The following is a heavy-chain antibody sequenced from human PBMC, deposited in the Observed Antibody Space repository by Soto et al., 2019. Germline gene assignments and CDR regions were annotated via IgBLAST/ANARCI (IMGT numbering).Heavy chain of an antibody. Sequence: EVQLVESGGGLVQPGGSLRLSCAASGFTFSSYEMNWVRQAPGKGLEWVSYISSSGSTIYYADSVKGRFTISRDNAKNSLYLQMNSLRAEDTAVYYCARDDMTTVTAGGMYVWGQGTTVTVSS. J-gene: IGHJ6*02. V-gene: IGHV3-48*03. CDR2: ISSSGSTI. CDR1: GFTFSSYE. D-gene: IGHD4-17*01. CDR3: ARDDMTTVTAGGMYV.